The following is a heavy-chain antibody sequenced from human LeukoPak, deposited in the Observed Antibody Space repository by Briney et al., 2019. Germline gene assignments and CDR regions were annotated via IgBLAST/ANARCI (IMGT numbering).Heavy chain of an antibody. CDR2: ISSSSRTI. Sequence: PGGSLRLSCAASGFTFRNYSMKWVRQAPGKGLEWVSYISSSSRTIYYADSVKGRFTISRDNAKNSLYLQMNSLRAEDTAVYYCAAGLLDYWGQGTLVTVSS. CDR3: AAGLLDY. J-gene: IGHJ4*02. CDR1: GFTFRNYS. V-gene: IGHV3-48*01.